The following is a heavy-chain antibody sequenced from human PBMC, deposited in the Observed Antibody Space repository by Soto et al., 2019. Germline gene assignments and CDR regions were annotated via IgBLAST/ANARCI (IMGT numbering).Heavy chain of an antibody. Sequence: EVQLVESGGGLVQPGGSLKLSCAASGFTFSGSAMHWVRQASGKGLEWVGRIRSKANSYATAYAASVKGRFTISRDDSKNTAYLQMNSLKTEATAVYYCTRPPYDFWSGPVPRPRGNYGMDVWGQGTTVTVSS. CDR3: TRPPYDFWSGPVPRPRGNYGMDV. CDR2: IRSKANSYAT. J-gene: IGHJ6*02. V-gene: IGHV3-73*01. CDR1: GFTFSGSA. D-gene: IGHD3-3*01.